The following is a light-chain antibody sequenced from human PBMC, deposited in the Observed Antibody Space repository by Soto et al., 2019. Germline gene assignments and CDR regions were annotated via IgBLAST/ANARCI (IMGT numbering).Light chain of an antibody. CDR2: GAY. Sequence: VMTQSPATLSLSQGDSVPLARRRSQSVSGSLAWYQKKTGQAPRLIIYGAYTRATDVPARFIGSGSGTAFTLTINSLQSADFAVYYCQQYKDWPTWTCGQGTKVDIK. V-gene: IGKV3-15*01. CDR3: QQYKDWPTWT. CDR1: QSVSGS. J-gene: IGKJ1*01.